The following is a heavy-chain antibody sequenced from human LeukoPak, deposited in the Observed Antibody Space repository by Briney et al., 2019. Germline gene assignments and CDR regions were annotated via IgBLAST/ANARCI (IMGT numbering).Heavy chain of an antibody. D-gene: IGHD6-19*01. CDR1: GGSISSSSYY. Sequence: PSETLSLTCTVSGGSISSSSYYWGWIRQPPGKGLEWIGSIYYSGSTYYNPSLKSRVTISVDTSKNQFSLKLSSVTAADTAVYYCAREGYSSGDWGQGTLVTVSS. J-gene: IGHJ4*02. V-gene: IGHV4-39*07. CDR2: IYYSGST. CDR3: AREGYSSGD.